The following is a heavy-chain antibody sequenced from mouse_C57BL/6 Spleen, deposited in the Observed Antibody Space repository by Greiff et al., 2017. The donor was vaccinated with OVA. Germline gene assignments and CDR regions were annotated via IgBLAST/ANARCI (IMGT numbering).Heavy chain of an antibody. CDR3: ARSGDRNRDGKDY. CDR1: GYTFTSYW. V-gene: IGHV1-50*01. D-gene: IGHD2-1*01. J-gene: IGHJ4*01. CDR2: IDPSDSDT. Sequence: QVQLQQPGAELVKPGASVKLSCKASGYTFTSYWMQWVKQRPGQGLEWIGDIDPSDSDTNYNQKFKGKATLTVDTSSSTAYMQLSSLTSEDSAVYDCARSGDRNRDGKDYWGQGTAVTVSS.